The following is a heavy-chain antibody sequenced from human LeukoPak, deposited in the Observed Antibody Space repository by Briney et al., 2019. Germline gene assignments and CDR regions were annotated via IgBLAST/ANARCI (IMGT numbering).Heavy chain of an antibody. D-gene: IGHD2-15*01. CDR3: AREDCSGGSCYSGAY. V-gene: IGHV3-64*01. Sequence: GGSLRLSCAASGFTFSSYAMHWVRQAPGKGLEYVSAISSNGGSTYYANSVKGRFTISRDNSKNTLYLQMGSLRAEDMAVYYCAREDCSGGSCYSGAYWGQGTLVTVSS. CDR1: GFTFSSYA. CDR2: ISSNGGST. J-gene: IGHJ4*02.